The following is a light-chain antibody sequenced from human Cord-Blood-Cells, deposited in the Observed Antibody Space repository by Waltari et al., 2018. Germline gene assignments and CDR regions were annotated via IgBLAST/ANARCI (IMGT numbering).Light chain of an antibody. CDR3: CSYAGSSTF. Sequence: QSALTQPASVSGSPGQSITIPCTGTRSDVGSYNLVSWYQPHPGKAPKLMIYEGSKRPSGVSNRFSGSKSGNTASLTISGLQAEDEADYYCCSYAGSSTFFGTGTKVTVL. V-gene: IGLV2-23*03. CDR2: EGS. CDR1: RSDVGSYNL. J-gene: IGLJ1*01.